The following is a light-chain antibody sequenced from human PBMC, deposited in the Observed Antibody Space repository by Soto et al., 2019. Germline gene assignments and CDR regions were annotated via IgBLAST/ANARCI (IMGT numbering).Light chain of an antibody. Sequence: QSALTQPPSASGSPGQSVTISCTGTSRDVGYYNYVSWYQQHPGKAPKLIIYDVTKRPSGVPDRFSGSKSGNTASLTVSGLQAEDEADYYCSSYADSNKLVFGGGTKLTVL. CDR3: SSYADSNKLV. CDR2: DVT. J-gene: IGLJ2*01. V-gene: IGLV2-8*01. CDR1: SRDVGYYNY.